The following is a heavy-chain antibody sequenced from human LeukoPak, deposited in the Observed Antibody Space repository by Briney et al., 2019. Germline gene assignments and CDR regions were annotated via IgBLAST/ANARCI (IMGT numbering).Heavy chain of an antibody. V-gene: IGHV3-7*01. D-gene: IGHD3-10*01. CDR3: ARAGSHWHYVY. CDR2: IKQDGSER. Sequence: GGSLRLSCAASGFTFRGFSMSWVRQSPTKGLEWVANIKQDGSERYYVDSVKGRFTISRDNAKNSLPLQMNNLRVEDTAVYYCARAGSHWHYVYWGQGTVVTVSS. CDR1: GFTFRGFS. J-gene: IGHJ4*02.